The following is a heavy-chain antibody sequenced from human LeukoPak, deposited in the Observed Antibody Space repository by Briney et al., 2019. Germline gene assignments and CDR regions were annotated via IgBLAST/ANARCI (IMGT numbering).Heavy chain of an antibody. CDR2: INTYGTST. Sequence: GGSLRLSCAASGFTFSSYWMHWFRQVPGKGLLWVARINTYGTSTSYGDSVEGRFTISRDNAKNTLDLEMKSLRDDDTAVYYCARGSSTVTTRDWFDPWGQGTQVTVSS. J-gene: IGHJ5*02. V-gene: IGHV3-74*03. CDR1: GFTFSSYW. D-gene: IGHD4-17*01. CDR3: ARGSSTVTTRDWFDP.